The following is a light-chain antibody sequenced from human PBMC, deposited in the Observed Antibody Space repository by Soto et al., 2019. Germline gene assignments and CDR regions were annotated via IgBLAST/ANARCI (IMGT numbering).Light chain of an antibody. J-gene: IGLJ2*01. V-gene: IGLV1-51*01. CDR1: SSNIGNNY. CDR3: DSWDNSLSVVL. CDR2: DNN. Sequence: QSVLTQPPSVSAAPGQRVTISCSGSSSNIGNNYVSWYQQLPGTAPKLLIYDNNKRPSEIPDRFSGSTSGTSATLAIAGLQTGDEADYYCDSWDNSLSVVLFGGGTKLTVL.